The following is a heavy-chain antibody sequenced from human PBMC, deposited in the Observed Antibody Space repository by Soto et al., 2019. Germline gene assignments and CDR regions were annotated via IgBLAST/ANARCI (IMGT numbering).Heavy chain of an antibody. J-gene: IGHJ3*02. V-gene: IGHV4-34*01. CDR1: DGSFSGYY. CDR2: INHSGST. CDR3: ASSDLRITMTSARDDAFDI. Sequence: SETLSLTCAVYDGSFSGYYWSWIRQPPGKGLEWIGEINHSGSTNYNPSLKSRVTISVDTSKNQFSLKLSSVTAADTAVYYCASSDLRITMTSARDDAFDIWGQGTMVTVSS. D-gene: IGHD3-22*01.